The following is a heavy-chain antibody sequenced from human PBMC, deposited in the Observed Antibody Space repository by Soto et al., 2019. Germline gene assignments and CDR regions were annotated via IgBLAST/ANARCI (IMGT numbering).Heavy chain of an antibody. CDR3: AKEKDYDYVWGSYRYTSDY. D-gene: IGHD3-16*02. V-gene: IGHV3-23*01. Sequence: PRGSLRLSCAASGFTFSSYAMSWVRRAPGKGLEWVSAISGSGSTFYADSVKGRFTISRDNSKNTLYLQMNSLRAEDTAVYYCAKEKDYDYVWGSYRYTSDYWGQGTLVTVSS. CDR2: ISGSGST. CDR1: GFTFSSYA. J-gene: IGHJ4*02.